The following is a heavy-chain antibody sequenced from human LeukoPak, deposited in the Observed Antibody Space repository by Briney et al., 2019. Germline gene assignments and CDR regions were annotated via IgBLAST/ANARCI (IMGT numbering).Heavy chain of an antibody. D-gene: IGHD5-18*01. CDR1: GGTFSSYA. CDR3: ASDTAVVQPFDY. V-gene: IGHV1-69*13. J-gene: IGHJ4*02. Sequence: SVKVSCKASGGTFSSYAISWVRQAPGQGLEWMGGIIPIFGTANYAQKFQGRVTITADESTSTAYMELSSLRSEDTAVYYCASDTAVVQPFDYWGQGTLVTVSS. CDR2: IIPIFGTA.